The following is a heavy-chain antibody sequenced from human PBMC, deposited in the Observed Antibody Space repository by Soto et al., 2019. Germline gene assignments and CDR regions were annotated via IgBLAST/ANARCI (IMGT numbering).Heavy chain of an antibody. CDR2: IYPGDSDT. J-gene: IGHJ5*02. CDR1: GYSFTSYW. Sequence: GESLKISCKGSGYSFTSYWIGWVRQMPGKGLEWMGIIYPGDSDTRYSPSFQGQVTISADKSISTAYLQWSSLKASDTAMYYCARRGYSYGYGLDNWLDTWGQGTLVTVS. V-gene: IGHV5-51*01. CDR3: ARRGYSYGYGLDNWLDT. D-gene: IGHD5-18*01.